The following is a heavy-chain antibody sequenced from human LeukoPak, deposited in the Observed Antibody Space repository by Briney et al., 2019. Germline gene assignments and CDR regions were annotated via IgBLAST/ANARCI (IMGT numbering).Heavy chain of an antibody. D-gene: IGHD6-19*01. CDR1: GYTFSNHA. Sequence: APVKVSCKASGYTFSNHAMNWVRQAPGQGLEWMGWINTNTGIPTYAQGFTGRFVFSLDTSVSTAYLQISSLKTEDTAVYYCARVSSSGWYESVDYWGQGTLVTVSS. CDR3: ARVSSSGWYESVDY. CDR2: INTNTGIP. V-gene: IGHV7-4-1*02. J-gene: IGHJ4*02.